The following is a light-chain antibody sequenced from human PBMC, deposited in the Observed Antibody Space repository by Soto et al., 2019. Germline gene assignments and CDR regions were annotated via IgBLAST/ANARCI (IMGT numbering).Light chain of an antibody. CDR3: QQSYKTPQT. CDR2: VAS. J-gene: IGKJ1*01. V-gene: IGKV1-39*01. Sequence: DIQMTRSPSSLSASVGDRVTITCRASQNINKFLNWYQQKPGTAPKLLIYVASTLQGGVPSRFSGSGSGTDFTLTISSLHPEDFATYYCQQSYKTPQTFGQGTKVDIK. CDR1: QNINKF.